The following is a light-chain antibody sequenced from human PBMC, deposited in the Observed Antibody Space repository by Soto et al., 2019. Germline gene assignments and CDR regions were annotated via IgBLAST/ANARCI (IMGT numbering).Light chain of an antibody. CDR2: GAS. V-gene: IGKV3-15*01. J-gene: IGKJ1*01. CDR3: QHYNNWPPWT. Sequence: IAMTQSPVTMSVSPGEIATLSCRASQSISTNLDWYQQKPGQAPRLLVYGASTRATGIAARFSGGGSGTEFTPTNSSLQSEDCAVYYCQHYNNWPPWTFGQGTKVETK. CDR1: QSISTN.